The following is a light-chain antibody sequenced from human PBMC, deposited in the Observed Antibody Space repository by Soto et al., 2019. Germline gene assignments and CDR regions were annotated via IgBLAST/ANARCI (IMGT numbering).Light chain of an antibody. V-gene: IGKV1-5*03. CDR2: KAS. CDR1: QTISSW. CDR3: QHYNSYSEA. Sequence: DIQMTQSPSTLSGSVGDRVTITCRASQTISSWLAWYPQKPGKAPKLLIYKASTLKSGVPSRFSGSGSGTEFTLTISSLQPDDFATYYCQHYNSYSEAFGKGTKVELK. J-gene: IGKJ1*01.